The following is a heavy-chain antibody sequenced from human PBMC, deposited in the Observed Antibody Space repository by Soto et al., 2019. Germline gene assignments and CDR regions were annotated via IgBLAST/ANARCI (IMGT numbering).Heavy chain of an antibody. V-gene: IGHV1-69*13. CDR1: GGTFSSYA. CDR3: ARSNRDIVVVPAAYEAYYYYGMDV. CDR2: IIPIFVTA. Sequence: SVKVSCKASGGTFSSYAISWVRQAPGQGLEWMGGIIPIFVTANYAQKFQGRVTITADESTSTAYMELSSLRSEDTAVYYCARSNRDIVVVPAAYEAYYYYGMDVWG. D-gene: IGHD2-2*01. J-gene: IGHJ6*02.